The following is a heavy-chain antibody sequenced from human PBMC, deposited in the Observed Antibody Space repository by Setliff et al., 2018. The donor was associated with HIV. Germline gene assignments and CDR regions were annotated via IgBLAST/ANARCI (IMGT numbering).Heavy chain of an antibody. CDR3: ASHSLENSSGSY. Sequence: SETLSLTCAVSGGSISSGSHYWSWIRQPAGKGLEWIGQIYASGNTNYNPSLKSRVTMSVGTSKNQFSLKLSSVTAADTAVYYCASHSLENSSGSYWGQGALVTVSS. CDR1: GGSISSGSHY. J-gene: IGHJ4*02. D-gene: IGHD6-19*01. CDR2: IYASGNT. V-gene: IGHV4-61*09.